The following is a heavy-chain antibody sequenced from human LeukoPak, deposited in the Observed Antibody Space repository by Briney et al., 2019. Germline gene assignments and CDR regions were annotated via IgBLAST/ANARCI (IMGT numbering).Heavy chain of an antibody. CDR3: ARILWAYYFDY. D-gene: IGHD2-21*01. J-gene: IGHJ4*02. CDR2: IYYSGST. V-gene: IGHV4-39*07. CDR1: GGSISSSSYY. Sequence: PSETLSLTCTVSGGSISSSSYYWGWIRQPPGKGLEWIGSIYYSGSTYYNPSLKGRVTISVDTSKNQFSLKLSSVIAADTAVYYCARILWAYYFDYWGQGTLVTVSS.